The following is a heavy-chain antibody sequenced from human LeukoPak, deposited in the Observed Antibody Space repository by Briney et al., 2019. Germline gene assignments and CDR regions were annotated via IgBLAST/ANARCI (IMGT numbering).Heavy chain of an antibody. Sequence: PGGSLRLSCAASGFTFSSHGMHWVRQAPGKGLEWGAVIWYDGTNKYYADSVKGRFTISRDNSKHTLYLQMNSLRAEDTAVYYCARDRTYCTNGVCYFRAFDIWGQGTMVTVSS. V-gene: IGHV3-33*01. D-gene: IGHD2-8*01. J-gene: IGHJ3*02. CDR1: GFTFSSHG. CDR2: IWYDGTNK. CDR3: ARDRTYCTNGVCYFRAFDI.